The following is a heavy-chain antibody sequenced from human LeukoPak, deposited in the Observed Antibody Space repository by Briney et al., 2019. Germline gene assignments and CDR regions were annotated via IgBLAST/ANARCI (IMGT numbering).Heavy chain of an antibody. J-gene: IGHJ6*03. D-gene: IGHD2-2*01. CDR2: SNHSGST. Sequence: SETLSLTCAVYGGSFSGYYWSWIRQPPGKGLEWIGESNHSGSTNYNPSLKSRVTISVDTSKNQFSLKLSSVTAADTAVYYCARGVQIVVVPAAIDPGYYYYMDVWGKGTPVTVSS. CDR3: ARGVQIVVVPAAIDPGYYYYMDV. CDR1: GGSFSGYY. V-gene: IGHV4-34*01.